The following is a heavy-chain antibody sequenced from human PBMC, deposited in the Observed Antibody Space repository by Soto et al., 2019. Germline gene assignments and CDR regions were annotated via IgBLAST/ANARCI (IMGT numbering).Heavy chain of an antibody. CDR1: GYSFTDYH. J-gene: IGHJ5*02. V-gene: IGHV1-2*04. Sequence: ASVKVSCKASGYSFTDYHIHWVRQAPGQGLEWLGRINPKSGGTGNAQRFQGWVTMTRDTSISTVSMELSRLRFDDTAVYYCARVIRGAYYNSPLDTWGQGTVVTV. CDR3: ARVIRGAYYNSPLDT. D-gene: IGHD3-10*01. CDR2: INPKSGGT.